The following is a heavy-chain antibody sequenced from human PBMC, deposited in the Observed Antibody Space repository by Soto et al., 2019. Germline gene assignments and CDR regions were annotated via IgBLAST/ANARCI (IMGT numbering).Heavy chain of an antibody. CDR2: IYYSGST. Sequence: SETLSLTCTVSGGSISSGGYYWSWIRQHPGKGLEWIGYIYYSGSTYYNPSLKSRVTISVDTSKNQFSLKLSSVTAADTAVYYCASQIAAADPYSPKGTDVCGPAPTVTVFS. D-gene: IGHD6-13*01. CDR3: ASQIAAADPYSPKGTDV. V-gene: IGHV4-31*03. CDR1: GGSISSGGYY. J-gene: IGHJ6*02.